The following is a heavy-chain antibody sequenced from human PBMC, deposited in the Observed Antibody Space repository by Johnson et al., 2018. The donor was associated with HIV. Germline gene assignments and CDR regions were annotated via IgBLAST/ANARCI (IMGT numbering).Heavy chain of an antibody. Sequence: VQLVESGGGLIQPGGSLRLSCAASGFTVSSNYMSWVRQVPGKGLEWVSLISWDGGASYYGDSLKCRFTISRDNTKNSLYLQMDSLRVEDTALYYCAKDSDTYYYGSGDAFDIWGQGTMVTVSS. CDR1: GFTVSSNY. CDR3: AKDSDTYYYGSGDAFDI. J-gene: IGHJ3*02. V-gene: IGHV3-43D*03. D-gene: IGHD3-10*01. CDR2: ISWDGGAS.